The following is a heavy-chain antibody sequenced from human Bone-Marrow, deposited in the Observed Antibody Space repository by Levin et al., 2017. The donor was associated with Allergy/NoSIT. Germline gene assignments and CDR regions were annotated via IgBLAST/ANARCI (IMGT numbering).Heavy chain of an antibody. J-gene: IGHJ4*02. CDR1: GFTFSTYS. CDR3: ASLQYGDYGNDY. V-gene: IGHV3-21*01. D-gene: IGHD4-17*01. CDR2: IHFGGTT. Sequence: GESLKISCAASGFTFSTYSMNWVRQAPGKGLEWVSAIHFGGTTYYADSVKGRFTISRDNAKDSLYLQMNSLRAEDAAVYYCASLQYGDYGNDYWGQGTLVTVSS.